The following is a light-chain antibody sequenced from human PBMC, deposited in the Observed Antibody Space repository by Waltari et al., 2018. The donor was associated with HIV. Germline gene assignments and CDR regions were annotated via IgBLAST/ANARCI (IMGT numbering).Light chain of an antibody. CDR1: QSVSRY. Sequence: PGDRATLYCRASQSVSRYVAWYQQRPGQAPRLLIYDASKRAAGIPGRFSGSGSVTDFTLTISSLEPEDFAVYYCQQRRNWEVTFGGGTKVHIK. J-gene: IGKJ4*01. CDR2: DAS. CDR3: QQRRNWEVT. V-gene: IGKV3-11*01.